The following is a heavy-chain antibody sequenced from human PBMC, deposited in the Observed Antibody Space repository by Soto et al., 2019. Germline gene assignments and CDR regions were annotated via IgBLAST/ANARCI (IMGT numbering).Heavy chain of an antibody. V-gene: IGHV3-21*01. CDR2: IGSSSTYT. Sequence: PGGSLRLSCAASGFTFSSYSINWVRQAPGKGLEWVSSIGSSSTYTYYADSLKGRLIISRDNAKNSVYLQINSLRVEDSAVYYCARDQVGMDVWGQGTPVTVSS. J-gene: IGHJ6*02. CDR3: ARDQVGMDV. CDR1: GFTFSSYS.